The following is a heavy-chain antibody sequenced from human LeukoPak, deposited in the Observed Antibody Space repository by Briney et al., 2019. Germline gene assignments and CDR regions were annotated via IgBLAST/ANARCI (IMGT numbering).Heavy chain of an antibody. D-gene: IGHD2-15*01. CDR3: ARRSCNGATCYQLDY. CDR2: IYPSDSDT. CDR1: GYRFTSYS. J-gene: IGHJ4*02. Sequence: GESLKISCEGSGYRFTSYSIAWVRQMPGKGLEWMGIIYPSDSDTTYSPSFQGQVTISADKSISTAYLQWNSLKASDTAVYYCARRSCNGATCYQLDYWGQGTLVTVSS. V-gene: IGHV5-51*01.